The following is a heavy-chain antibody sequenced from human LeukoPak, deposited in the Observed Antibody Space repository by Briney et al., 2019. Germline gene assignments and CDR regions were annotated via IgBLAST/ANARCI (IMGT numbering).Heavy chain of an antibody. V-gene: IGHV3-49*04. Sequence: GGSLRLSCTASAFTFGEYAVHWVRQAPRKGLEWVGFIRSKGYGGTTEYAAPVSGRFTISRDASKGIAYLQMNSLKTEDTAVYYCTTYSSTWDLDAFDVWGQGTMVTVSS. CDR3: TTYSSTWDLDAFDV. CDR2: IRSKGYGGTT. D-gene: IGHD6-13*01. J-gene: IGHJ3*01. CDR1: AFTFGEYA.